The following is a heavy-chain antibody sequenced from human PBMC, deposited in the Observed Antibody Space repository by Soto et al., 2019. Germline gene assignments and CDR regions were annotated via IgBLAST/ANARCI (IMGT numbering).Heavy chain of an antibody. Sequence: QVQLQESGPGLVKPSETPSLTCTVSGGSITTYYWSWIRQSPGRGLEWIGYIHHSGATNYNPSLKSRVTMSVATSKNQFSLTLSSVTAADTAVYFCAREKGTDGYDNTPGGMDFWGPGTLVTVSS. CDR3: AREKGTDGYDNTPGGMDF. CDR1: GGSITTYY. V-gene: IGHV4-59*01. J-gene: IGHJ4*02. CDR2: IHHSGAT. D-gene: IGHD2-15*01.